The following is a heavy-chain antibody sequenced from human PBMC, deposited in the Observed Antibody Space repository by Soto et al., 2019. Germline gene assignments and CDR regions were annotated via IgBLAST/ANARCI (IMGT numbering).Heavy chain of an antibody. D-gene: IGHD5-18*01. V-gene: IGHV3-23*01. Sequence: GGSLRLSCAASGFTFSSHAMSWVRQAPGKGLEWVSVISGSGGSTYYADSVKGRFSISRDNPKNTMYLQMNSLRAEDTAVYYCAKAGNKYSYGYYYLDYWGQGALVTVSS. J-gene: IGHJ4*02. CDR2: ISGSGGST. CDR3: AKAGNKYSYGYYYLDY. CDR1: GFTFSSHA.